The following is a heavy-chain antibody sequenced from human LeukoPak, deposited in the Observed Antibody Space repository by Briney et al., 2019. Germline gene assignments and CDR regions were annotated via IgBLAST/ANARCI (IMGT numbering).Heavy chain of an antibody. Sequence: GASVKVSCKASGGTFSSYAISWVRQAPGQGLEWMGRIIPILGIANYAQKFQGRVTITADKSTSTAYMELSSLRSEDTAVYYCARDVVATTFRGYYYYYGMDVWGQGTTVTVSS. CDR1: GGTFSSYA. CDR3: ARDVVATTFRGYYYYYGMDV. CDR2: IIPILGIA. D-gene: IGHD5-12*01. V-gene: IGHV1-69*04. J-gene: IGHJ6*02.